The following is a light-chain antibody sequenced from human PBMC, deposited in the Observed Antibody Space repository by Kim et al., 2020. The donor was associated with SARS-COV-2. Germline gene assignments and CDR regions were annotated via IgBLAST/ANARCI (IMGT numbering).Light chain of an antibody. CDR2: GKN. V-gene: IGLV3-19*01. CDR3: NSRSSSGNHLV. CDR1: SLRSYY. Sequence: ALGQTVRIPCHGASLRSYYASWYQQQPGQAPVLVIYGKNNRPSGIPDRFSGSSSGNTASLTLTWAQAEDEADYYCNSRSSSGNHLVFGGGTKLTVL. J-gene: IGLJ2*01.